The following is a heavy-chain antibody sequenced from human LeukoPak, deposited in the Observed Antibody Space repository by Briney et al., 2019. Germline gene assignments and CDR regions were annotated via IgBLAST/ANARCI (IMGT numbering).Heavy chain of an antibody. V-gene: IGHV3-30-3*01. J-gene: IGHJ1*01. CDR1: GFTFSSYA. Sequence: PGGSLRLPCAASGFTFSSYAMHWVRQAPGKGLEWVAVISYDGSNKYYADSVKGRFTISRDNSKNTLYLQMNSLRAEDTAVYYCARELTRITLVRGVEPEYFQHWGQAPWSPSPQ. CDR3: ARELTRITLVRGVEPEYFQH. D-gene: IGHD3-10*01. CDR2: ISYDGSNK.